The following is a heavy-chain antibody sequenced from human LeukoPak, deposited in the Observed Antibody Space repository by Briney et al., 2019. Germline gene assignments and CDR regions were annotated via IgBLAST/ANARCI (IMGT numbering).Heavy chain of an antibody. Sequence: ETLSLTCTVSGASIGDYCWSWIRQPPGKGLEWVSAISGSGGSTYYADSVKGRFTISRDNSKNTLYLQMNSLRAEDTAVYYCAKVQTFYGGQGPFDYWGQGTLVTVSS. CDR3: AKVQTFYGGQGPFDY. D-gene: IGHD4-23*01. CDR2: ISGSGGST. V-gene: IGHV3-23*01. J-gene: IGHJ4*02. CDR1: GASIGDYC.